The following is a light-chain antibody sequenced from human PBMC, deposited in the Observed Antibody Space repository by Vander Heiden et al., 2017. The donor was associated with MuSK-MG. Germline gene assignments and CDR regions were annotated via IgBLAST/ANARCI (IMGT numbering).Light chain of an antibody. CDR3: QQSDSSPLT. CDR1: QSLLHSYSNQDH. Sequence: KSSQSLLHSYSNQDHLAWYQQTPGQPPKLLIYWASTRDSGVPERFSGSGSGTDFTLTISSLQAEDVAVYYCQQSDSSPLTFGGGTKVEIK. J-gene: IGKJ4*02. CDR2: WAS. V-gene: IGKV4-1*01.